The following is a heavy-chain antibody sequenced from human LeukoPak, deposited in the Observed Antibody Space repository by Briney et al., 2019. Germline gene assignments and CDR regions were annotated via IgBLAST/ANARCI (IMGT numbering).Heavy chain of an antibody. CDR1: GYTFTGYY. CDR3: AIGLDYDILTGYPPVY. V-gene: IGHV1-2*04. D-gene: IGHD3-9*01. Sequence: ASVKVSCKASGYTFTGYYMHWVRQAPGQGLEWMGWINPNSGGTNYAQKFQGWVTMTRDTSISTAYMELSRLRSDDTAVYYCAIGLDYDILTGYPPVYWGKGTLVTVSS. J-gene: IGHJ4*02. CDR2: INPNSGGT.